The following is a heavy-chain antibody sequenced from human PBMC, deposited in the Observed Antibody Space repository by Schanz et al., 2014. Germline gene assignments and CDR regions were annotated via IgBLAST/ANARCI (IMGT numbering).Heavy chain of an antibody. V-gene: IGHV3-53*01. CDR1: GFTVNTNY. CDR3: ARDGGRDGYNLAFDV. Sequence: EVQLVESGGGLIQPGGSLRLSCAVCGFTVNTNYMSWVRQAPGKGLEWISSMYINSGSTQYADSVKGRFIISRDSSKNTLFLQMNSLRAEYTAVYFCARDGGRDGYNLAFDVWGQGTLGTVSS. J-gene: IGHJ3*01. D-gene: IGHD5-12*01. CDR2: MYINSGST.